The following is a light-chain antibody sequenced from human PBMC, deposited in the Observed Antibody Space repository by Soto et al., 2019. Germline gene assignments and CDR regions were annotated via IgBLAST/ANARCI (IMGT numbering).Light chain of an antibody. CDR3: QQYNGYSWT. CDR2: DAS. J-gene: IGKJ1*01. Sequence: DIQMTQSPSTLSASLGDRVTITCRVSQSISSWLAWYQQKPGKAPNLLIYDASSLQSGVPSRFSGSGSGTEFTLTISSLQPDDFATYYCQQYNGYSWTFGQGTKVEVK. CDR1: QSISSW. V-gene: IGKV1-5*01.